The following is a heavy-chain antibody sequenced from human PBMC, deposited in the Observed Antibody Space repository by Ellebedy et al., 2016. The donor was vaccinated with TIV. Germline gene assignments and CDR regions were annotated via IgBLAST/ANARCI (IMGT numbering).Heavy chain of an antibody. CDR3: ARGAMAAAGDDY. D-gene: IGHD6-13*01. J-gene: IGHJ4*02. CDR2: ISGSGGST. CDR1: GFTFSTYA. V-gene: IGHV3-23*01. Sequence: GESLKISCAASGFTFSTYAMNWVRQAPGKGLEWVSSISGSGGSTYYADSVKGRFTISRDNSKNTLYLQMNSLRAEDTAVYYCARGAMAAAGDDYWGQGTLVTVSS.